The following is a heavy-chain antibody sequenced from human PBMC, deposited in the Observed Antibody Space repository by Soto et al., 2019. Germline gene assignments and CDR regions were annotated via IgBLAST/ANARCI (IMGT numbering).Heavy chain of an antibody. D-gene: IGHD6-19*01. V-gene: IGHV1-18*01. CDR1: GFTFSNYG. J-gene: IGHJ4*02. CDR3: ARGTSIAVPGRP. Sequence: QVQLVQSGAEVKKPGASVKVSCKGSGFTFSNYGVNWVRQAPGQGLEWVGWVSAYNGYTKSAQNFQDRLIMTTDTSTNTAYMELRGLRPDDTALYYCARGTSIAVPGRPWGQGTLVTASS. CDR2: VSAYNGYT.